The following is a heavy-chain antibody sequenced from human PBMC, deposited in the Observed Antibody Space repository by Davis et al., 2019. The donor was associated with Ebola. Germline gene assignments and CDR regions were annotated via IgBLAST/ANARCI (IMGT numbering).Heavy chain of an antibody. D-gene: IGHD3-3*01. CDR3: ARLAYDFWSGHDS. CDR2: ISAYNGHT. CDR1: GGSIRTYT. V-gene: IGHV1-18*01. J-gene: IGHJ4*02. Sequence: AASVKVSCKASGGSIRTYTISWVRQAPGQGLEWMGWISAYNGHTNYAQKLQGRVTMTTDTSTSTAYMELRSLTSDDTAVYYCARLAYDFWSGHDSWGQGTLVTVSS.